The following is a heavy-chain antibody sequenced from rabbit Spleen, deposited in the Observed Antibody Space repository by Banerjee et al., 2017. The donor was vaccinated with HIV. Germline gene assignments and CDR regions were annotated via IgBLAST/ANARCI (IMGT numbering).Heavy chain of an antibody. V-gene: IGHV1S45*01. CDR2: TYAGSGGNT. D-gene: IGHD5-1*01. Sequence: QEQLVESGGGLVQPEGSLTLTCTASAFSFSNIYYMCWVRQAPGKGLEWIACTYAGSGGNTYYVSWAIGRFTISKTSSTTVTLQMTTLTAADTATYFCARRYGSDSGDWTYFNLWGPGTLVTVS. CDR1: AFSFSNIYY. J-gene: IGHJ4*01. CDR3: ARRYGSDSGDWTYFNL.